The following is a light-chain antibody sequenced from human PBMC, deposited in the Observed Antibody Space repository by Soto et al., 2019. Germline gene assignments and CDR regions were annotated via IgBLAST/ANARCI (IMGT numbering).Light chain of an antibody. J-gene: IGLJ3*02. V-gene: IGLV4-60*02. CDR3: ETWNSNVWV. Sequence: QLVLTQSSSASASLGSSVKITCTLSSGHSSYIIAWHQQQPGKAPRYLMKLEGRGSYNKGSGVPDRFSGSSSGADRYLTISNFQFEDEADYYCETWNSNVWVFGGGTKLTVL. CDR2: LEGRGSY. CDR1: SGHSSYI.